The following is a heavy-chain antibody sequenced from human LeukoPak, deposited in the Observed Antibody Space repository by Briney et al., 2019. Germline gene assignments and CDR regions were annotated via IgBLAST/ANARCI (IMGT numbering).Heavy chain of an antibody. J-gene: IGHJ4*02. CDR3: ARDGDVVGANLGGIDY. Sequence: ASVKVSCKASGYTFTSYYMHWVRQAPGQGREWMGIINPSGGSTSYAQKFQGRVTMTRDTSTSTVYMELSSLRSEDTAVYYGARDGDVVGANLGGIDYWGQGTLVTVSS. D-gene: IGHD1-26*01. CDR2: INPSGGST. CDR1: GYTFTSYY. V-gene: IGHV1-46*01.